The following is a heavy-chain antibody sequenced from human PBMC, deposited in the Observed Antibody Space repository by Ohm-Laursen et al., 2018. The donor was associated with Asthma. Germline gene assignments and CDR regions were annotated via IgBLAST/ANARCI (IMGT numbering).Heavy chain of an antibody. CDR1: GFTFSSYG. J-gene: IGHJ6*02. Sequence: SLRLSCAASGFTFSSYGMHWVRQAPGKGLEWVAVIWYDGSNKYYADSVKGRFTISRDNSKNTLYLQMNSLRAEDTAVYYCARYRPDQGYCTNGVCYTSHYYGMDVWGQGTTVTVSS. CDR2: IWYDGSNK. D-gene: IGHD2-8*01. CDR3: ARYRPDQGYCTNGVCYTSHYYGMDV. V-gene: IGHV3-33*01.